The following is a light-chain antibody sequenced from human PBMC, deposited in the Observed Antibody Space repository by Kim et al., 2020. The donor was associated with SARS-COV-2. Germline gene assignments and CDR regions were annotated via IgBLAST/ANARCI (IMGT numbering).Light chain of an antibody. J-gene: IGLJ2*01. V-gene: IGLV3-1*01. CDR1: KLGDKY. CDR2: QDS. Sequence: VSPGQTASITCSGDKLGDKYACWYQQKPGQSPVLVIYQDSKRPSGIPERFSGSNSGNTATLTISGTQAMDEADYYCQAWDSSTVVFGGRPQ. CDR3: QAWDSSTVV.